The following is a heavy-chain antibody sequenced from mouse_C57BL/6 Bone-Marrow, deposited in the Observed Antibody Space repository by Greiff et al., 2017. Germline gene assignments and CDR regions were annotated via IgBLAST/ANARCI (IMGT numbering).Heavy chain of an antibody. CDR1: GYTFTDHT. J-gene: IGHJ2*01. Sequence: VQLQQPDAELVKPGASVKISCTVSGYTFTDHTIHWMKQRPEQGLEWIGYIYPRDGSTKYNEKFKGKATLTADKSSSTAYMQLSSLTSEDSAVYFCARWRTSYYFDYWGQGTTLTVSS. CDR2: IYPRDGST. CDR3: ARWRTSYYFDY. V-gene: IGHV1-78*01.